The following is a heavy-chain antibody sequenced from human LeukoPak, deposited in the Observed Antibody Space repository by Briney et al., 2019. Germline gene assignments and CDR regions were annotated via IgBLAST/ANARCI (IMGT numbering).Heavy chain of an antibody. CDR1: GFTFSSYA. Sequence: SGGSLRLSCAASGFTFSSYAMSWVRQAPGKGLEWVSGISVSGRSTYYAESVKGWFTISRDNSKNVLYLQMNSLRVEDTAFYYCAKDSWLGDLFNWYFDLWGRGTLVTVSS. V-gene: IGHV3-23*01. D-gene: IGHD3-10*01. CDR2: ISVSGRST. J-gene: IGHJ2*01. CDR3: AKDSWLGDLFNWYFDL.